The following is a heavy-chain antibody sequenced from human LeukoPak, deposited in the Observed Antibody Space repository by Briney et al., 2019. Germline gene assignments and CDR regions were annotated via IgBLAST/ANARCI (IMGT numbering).Heavy chain of an antibody. V-gene: IGHV4-59*08. CDR2: MYSRGST. CDR1: GGSISSYS. CDR3: ARHYLYGDPPAFDI. D-gene: IGHD4-17*01. J-gene: IGHJ3*02. Sequence: PSETLSLTCTVSGGSISSYSWSWIRQPPGKGLEWIGYMYSRGSTNDNPSLKSRVTISRDTSKNQLSLRVTSVTAADTAMYYRARHYLYGDPPAFDIWGQGTMVTVSS.